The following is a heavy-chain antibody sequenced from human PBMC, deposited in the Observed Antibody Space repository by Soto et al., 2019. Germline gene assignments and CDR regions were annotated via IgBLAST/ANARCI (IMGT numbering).Heavy chain of an antibody. CDR2: MNPNSDNT. D-gene: IGHD6-13*01. CDR3: AREAAAGLVY. Sequence: QVQLVQSGAEVKKPGASVKVSCKASGYSFTSYDINWVRQATRQGLEWMGWMNPNSDNTAYAQKFQGRVTMTRNTSISTVYMELSSLRSEDTAVYYCAREAAAGLVYWGQGTLVTVSS. V-gene: IGHV1-8*01. J-gene: IGHJ4*02. CDR1: GYSFTSYD.